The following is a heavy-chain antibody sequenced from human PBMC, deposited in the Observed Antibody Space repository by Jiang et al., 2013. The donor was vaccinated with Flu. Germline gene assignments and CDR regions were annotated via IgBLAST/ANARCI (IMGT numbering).Heavy chain of an antibody. CDR2: INPSGGST. Sequence: SVKVSCKASGYTFTSYYMHWVRQAPGQGLEWMGIINPSGGSTSYAQKFQGRVTMTRDTSTSTVYMELSSLRSEDTAVYYCARAWAKLRFLEWLLSPFDYWGQGTLVTVSS. CDR3: ARAWAKLRFLEWLLSPFDY. V-gene: IGHV1-46*03. J-gene: IGHJ4*02. D-gene: IGHD3-3*01. CDR1: GYTFTSYY.